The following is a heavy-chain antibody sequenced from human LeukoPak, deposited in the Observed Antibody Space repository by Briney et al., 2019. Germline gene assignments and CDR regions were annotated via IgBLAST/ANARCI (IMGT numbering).Heavy chain of an antibody. CDR3: ARAHIGNDLFIDY. Sequence: ASVKVSCKASGYTFTGYYMHWVRQAPGQGLEWMGWINPYSGATNYAQKFQGRVTMTRDTSISTAYMDLGSLKSDDTAVYYCARAHIGNDLFIDYWGQGTLVTVSS. D-gene: IGHD2-21*01. J-gene: IGHJ4*02. V-gene: IGHV1-2*02. CDR2: INPYSGAT. CDR1: GYTFTGYY.